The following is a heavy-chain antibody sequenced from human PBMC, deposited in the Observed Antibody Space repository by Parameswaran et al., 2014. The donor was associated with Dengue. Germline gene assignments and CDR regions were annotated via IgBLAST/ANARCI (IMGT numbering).Heavy chain of an antibody. V-gene: IGHV4-59*01. D-gene: IGHD6-19*01. CDR2: IYYSGST. CDR3: ARAEQWLVIFDY. J-gene: IGHJ4*02. Sequence: RWIRQPPGKGLEWIGYIYYSGSTNYNPSLKSRVTISVDTSKNQFSLKLSSVTAADTAVYYCARAEQWLVIFDYWGQGTLVTVSS.